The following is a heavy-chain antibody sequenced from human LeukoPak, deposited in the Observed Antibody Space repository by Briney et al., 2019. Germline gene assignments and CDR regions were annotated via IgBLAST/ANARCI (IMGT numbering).Heavy chain of an antibody. CDR2: ISSSGSTI. D-gene: IGHD1-14*01. V-gene: IGHV3-48*03. CDR3: ASPSGATGC. CDR1: GFTFSSYE. J-gene: IGHJ4*02. Sequence: QTGGSLRLSRAASGFTFSSYEMNWVRQAPGKGLEWVSYISSSGSTIYYADSVKGRFTISRDNAKNSLYLQMNSLRAEDTAVYYCASPSGATGCWGQGTLVTVSS.